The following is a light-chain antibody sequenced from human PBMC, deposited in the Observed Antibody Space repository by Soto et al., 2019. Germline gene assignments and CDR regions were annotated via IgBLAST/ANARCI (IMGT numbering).Light chain of an antibody. J-gene: IGKJ2*01. CDR1: QGITND. V-gene: IGKV1-17*01. Sequence: DIQVTQSPSSLSASVGDRVTITCRASQGITNDLGWYQQKPGKAPKRLIYFASNLQSGVPSRFSGSGSGTEFTLSISILEPEDFATYYCLQHNTYPYTFGQGTKLDIK. CDR2: FAS. CDR3: LQHNTYPYT.